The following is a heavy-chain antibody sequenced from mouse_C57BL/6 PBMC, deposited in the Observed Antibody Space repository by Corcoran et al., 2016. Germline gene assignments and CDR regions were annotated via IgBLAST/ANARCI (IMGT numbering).Heavy chain of an antibody. CDR2: IYPGSGNT. Sequence: QVQLKQSGAELVRPGASVKLSCKASGYTFTDYYINWVKQRPGQGLEWIARIYPGSGNTYYNEKFKGKATLTAEKSSSTAYMQLSSLTSEDSAVYFCARVDGYPDYWGQGTTLTVSS. D-gene: IGHD2-3*01. CDR3: ARVDGYPDY. J-gene: IGHJ2*01. V-gene: IGHV1-76*01. CDR1: GYTFTDYY.